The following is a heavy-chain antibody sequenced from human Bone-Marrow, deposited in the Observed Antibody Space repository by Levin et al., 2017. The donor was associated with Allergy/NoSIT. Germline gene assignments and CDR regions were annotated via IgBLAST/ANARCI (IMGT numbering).Heavy chain of an antibody. CDR3: AGYDTSAYHSPFDY. V-gene: IGHV3-23*01. CDR2: FRGGGGNT. J-gene: IGHJ4*02. D-gene: IGHD3-22*01. CDR1: GFIFSNYA. Sequence: ASVKVSCAASGFIFSNYAMNWVRQAPGKGLEWVSHFRGGGGNTNYADSVKGRFTFSRDNSKTTLYLQLNSLRAEDTAVYYCAGYDTSAYHSPFDYWGQGTLVTVSS.